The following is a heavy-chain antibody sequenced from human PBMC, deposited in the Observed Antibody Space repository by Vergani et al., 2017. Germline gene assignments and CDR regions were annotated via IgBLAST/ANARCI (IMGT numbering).Heavy chain of an antibody. V-gene: IGHV3-23*01. D-gene: IGHD3-9*01. CDR2: ISGHGDRK. J-gene: IGHJ5*02. CDR1: GFTFSNSA. CDR3: ARDLYYDILTGYPYNWFDP. Sequence: EVHLLESGGGQVEAGGSLRLSCVASGFTFSNSAMSWVRQTSGKGLEWVSAISGHGDRKYYADSVKGRFTISRDNSKNTLYLQMNSLRAEDTAVYYCARDLYYDILTGYPYNWFDPWGQGTLVTVSS.